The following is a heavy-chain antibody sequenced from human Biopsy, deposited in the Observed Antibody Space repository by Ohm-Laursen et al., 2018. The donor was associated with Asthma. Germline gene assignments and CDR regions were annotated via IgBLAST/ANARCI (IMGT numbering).Heavy chain of an antibody. D-gene: IGHD2-15*01. V-gene: IGHV4-59*01. CDR2: IHYSGST. CDR3: AGFCSGGNCPDH. CDR1: GVSIRSYY. J-gene: IGHJ4*02. Sequence: GTLSLTCTVSGVSIRSYYWTWIRQPPGKGLEWIGNIHYSGSTYSNPSLKSRVTISVDTSKKQISLRLSSVIAADTAVYYCAGFCSGGNCPDHWGQGTLVAVSS.